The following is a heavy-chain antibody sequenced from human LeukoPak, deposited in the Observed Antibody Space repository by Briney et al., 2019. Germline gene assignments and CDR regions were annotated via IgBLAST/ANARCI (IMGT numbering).Heavy chain of an antibody. V-gene: IGHV4-34*01. Sequence: SETLSLTCAVYGGSFSGYYWSWIRQPPGKGLEWIGEINHSGSTNYNPSLKSRVTISVDTSKNQFSLKLSSVTAADTAVYYCARGRSYYYDSSGYSDYWGPGTLVTVSS. CDR3: ARGRSYYYDSSGYSDY. CDR2: INHSGST. D-gene: IGHD3-22*01. CDR1: GGSFSGYY. J-gene: IGHJ4*02.